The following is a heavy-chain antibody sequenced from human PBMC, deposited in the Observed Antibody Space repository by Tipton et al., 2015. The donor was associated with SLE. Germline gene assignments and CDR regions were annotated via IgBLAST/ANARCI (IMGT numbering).Heavy chain of an antibody. V-gene: IGHV4-34*01. CDR1: GGSFSGYY. D-gene: IGHD3-10*01. CDR2: INHSGST. CDR3: ARVEYYYGSGYDY. J-gene: IGHJ4*02. Sequence: GLVKPSETLSLTCAVYGGSFSGYYWSWIRQPPGKGLEWIGEINHSGSTNYNPSLKSRVTISVDTSKNQFSLKLSSVTAADTAVYYCARVEYYYGSGYDYWGQGTLVTVSS.